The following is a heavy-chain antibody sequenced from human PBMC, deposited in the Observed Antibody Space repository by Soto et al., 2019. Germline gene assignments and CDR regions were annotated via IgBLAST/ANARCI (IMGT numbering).Heavy chain of an antibody. V-gene: IGHV5-51*01. D-gene: IGHD3-10*01. CDR1: GYRFSSYW. Sequence: EVQLVQSGAEVKKPGESLMISCKASGYRFSSYWIGWVRQMAGKGLEWMAIINPGDSDTRYNPSFRGQVTISADKSIDTAYLQWSSLKASDTAMYYCVRQGLYYGSGSYAWGQGTLVTVSS. CDR2: INPGDSDT. CDR3: VRQGLYYGSGSYA. J-gene: IGHJ1*01.